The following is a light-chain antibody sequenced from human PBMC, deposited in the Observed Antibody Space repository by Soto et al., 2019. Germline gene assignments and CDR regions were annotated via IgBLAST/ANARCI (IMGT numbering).Light chain of an antibody. CDR2: GAS. CDR3: QQYGSSWWT. J-gene: IGKJ1*01. V-gene: IGKV3-20*01. CDR1: QTVSNNY. Sequence: EIVLTQSPGTLSLSPGERATLSCRASQTVSNNYLAWYQQKPGQASRLLIYGASSRATGIPDRFRGSGSGTDFTLTISRLEPEDFAVYFCQQYGSSWWTFGQGTKVEIK.